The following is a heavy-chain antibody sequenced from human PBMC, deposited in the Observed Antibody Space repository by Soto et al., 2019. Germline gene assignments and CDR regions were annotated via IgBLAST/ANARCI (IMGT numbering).Heavy chain of an antibody. J-gene: IGHJ6*03. D-gene: IGHD5-12*01. Sequence: QVQLVQSGAEVRKPGASVTVSCRSSGDSFNDYYIHWVRQAPGQGFEWMGWINPNGGGTKYAQKVQGWVRMTRDPSSRTVYMQLSRLRSDAPAVYYGARESGGATATLDYYYFYMDVWGTGNTVTVSS. CDR3: ARESGGATATLDYYYFYMDV. CDR1: GDSFNDYY. V-gene: IGHV1-2*04. CDR2: INPNGGGT.